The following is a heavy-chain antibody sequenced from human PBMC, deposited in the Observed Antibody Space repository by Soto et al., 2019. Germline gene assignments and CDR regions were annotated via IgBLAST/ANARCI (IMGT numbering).Heavy chain of an antibody. CDR2: ILPMLDIT. Sequence: QVQLVQSGAEVKTPGSSVKVSCKASGGTFSTYTIIWVRQAPGQGLEWMGRILPMLDITNSAQRFQGRVTITADKSTSTAYLELSSQRSEDTYGDDCTLGSWSWETFDMVGLGSMVTVSS. V-gene: IGHV1-69*02. D-gene: IGHD6-13*01. J-gene: IGHJ3*02. CDR1: GGTFSTYT. CDR3: TLGSWSWETFDM.